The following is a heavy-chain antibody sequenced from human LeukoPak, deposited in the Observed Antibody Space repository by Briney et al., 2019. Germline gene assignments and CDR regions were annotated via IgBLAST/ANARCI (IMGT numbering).Heavy chain of an antibody. Sequence: ASVKVSCKASGYTFTSYYMHWVRQAPGQGLEWMGIINPSGGSTSYAQKFQGRVTMTRDMSTSTVYMELSSLRSEDTAVYYCARGTNSGSYQYYFDYWGQGTLVTVSS. D-gene: IGHD1-26*01. CDR3: ARGTNSGSYQYYFDY. CDR2: INPSGGST. CDR1: GYTFTSYY. V-gene: IGHV1-46*01. J-gene: IGHJ4*02.